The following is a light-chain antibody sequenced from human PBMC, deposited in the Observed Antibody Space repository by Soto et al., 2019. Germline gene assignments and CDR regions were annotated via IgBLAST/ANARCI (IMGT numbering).Light chain of an antibody. J-gene: IGKJ4*01. Sequence: IQLTQSPSSLSASVGDRVTITCRASQGISSYLAWYQQKPGKAPKLLIYAASTLQSGVPSRFSGSGSGTDFTLTISSLQPDDFATYYCQQLSTYPLTFGGGTKVEIK. V-gene: IGKV1-9*01. CDR2: AAS. CDR3: QQLSTYPLT. CDR1: QGISSY.